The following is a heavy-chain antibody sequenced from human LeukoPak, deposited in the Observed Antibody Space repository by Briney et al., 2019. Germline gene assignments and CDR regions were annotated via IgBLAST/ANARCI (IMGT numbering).Heavy chain of an antibody. J-gene: IGHJ6*04. CDR1: GFTFSSYS. CDR2: ISSSSSYI. D-gene: IGHD6-13*01. CDR3: ARGDSSSWYPYYYYGMDV. Sequence: RPGGSLRLSCAASGFTFSSYSMNWVRQAPGKGLEWVSSISSSSSYIYYADSVKGRFTISRDNAKNSLYLQMNSLRAEDTAVYYCARGDSSSWYPYYYYGMDVWGKGTTVTVSS. V-gene: IGHV3-21*01.